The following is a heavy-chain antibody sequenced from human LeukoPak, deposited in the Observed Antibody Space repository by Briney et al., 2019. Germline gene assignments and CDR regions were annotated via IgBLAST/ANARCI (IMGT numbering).Heavy chain of an antibody. D-gene: IGHD5-12*01. CDR1: GGSFSGYY. V-gene: IGHV4-34*01. J-gene: IGHJ4*02. CDR2: INHSGST. CDR3: ARGKGYSGYVDF. Sequence: SETLSLTCAVYGGSFSGYYWSWIRQPPGKGLEWIGEINHSGSTNYNPSLKSRVTISVDTSKNQFSLKLSSVTAADTAVYYCARGKGYSGYVDFWGQGTLATVSS.